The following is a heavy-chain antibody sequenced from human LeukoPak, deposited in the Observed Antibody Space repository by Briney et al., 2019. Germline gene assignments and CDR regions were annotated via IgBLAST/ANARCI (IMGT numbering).Heavy chain of an antibody. J-gene: IGHJ6*02. D-gene: IGHD6-19*01. CDR2: IYYSGST. CDR3: ARKRSIAVAGTYYYYYYGMDV. V-gene: IGHV4-61*01. CDR1: GGSVSSGSYY. Sequence: SETLSLTCTVSGGSVSSGSYYWSWIRQPPGKGLEWIGYIYYSGSTNYNPSLKSRVTISVDTSKNQFSLKLSSVTAADTAVYYCARKRSIAVAGTYYYYYYGMDVWGQGTTVTVSS.